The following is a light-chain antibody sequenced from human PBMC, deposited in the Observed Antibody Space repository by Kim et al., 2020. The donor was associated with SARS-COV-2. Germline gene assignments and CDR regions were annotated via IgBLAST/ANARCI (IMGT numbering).Light chain of an antibody. J-gene: IGKJ2*01. CDR2: GAS. CDR1: QSVSSYF. CDR3: QQYGSSPYT. Sequence: FAPGESAPHHRLASQSVSSYFLALYQGKPGQAPRLLIFGASSRATGIPDRFSGSGSGTDFTLTISRLEPEDFAVYYCQQYGSSPYTFGPGTKLEI. V-gene: IGKV3-20*01.